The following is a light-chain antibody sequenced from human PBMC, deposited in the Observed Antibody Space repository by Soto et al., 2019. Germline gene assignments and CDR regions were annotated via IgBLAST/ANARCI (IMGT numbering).Light chain of an antibody. CDR2: GAS. CDR1: QSVNSN. CDR3: QQYIDWPPRYT. J-gene: IGKJ2*01. V-gene: IGKV3-15*01. Sequence: EVEMTQSPATLSVSPGEGATLSCRASQSVNSNLAWYQERPGQAPRLLIYGASTRATGMPARFSGSGSGTEFTLTISSLQSEDLAIYYCQQYIDWPPRYTFGQGTKLEIK.